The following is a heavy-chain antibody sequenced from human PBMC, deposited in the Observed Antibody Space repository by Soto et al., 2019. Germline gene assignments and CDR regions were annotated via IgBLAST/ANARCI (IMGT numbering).Heavy chain of an antibody. V-gene: IGHV4-34*01. CDR1: GGSFSGYY. Sequence: SETLSLTCAVYGGSFSGYYWSWIRQPPGKGLEWIGEINHRGSTNYNPSLKSRVTISVDTSKNQFSLKLSSVTAADTAVYYCARTPTPWGQGTLVTVSS. CDR3: ARTPTP. J-gene: IGHJ5*02. CDR2: INHRGST. D-gene: IGHD1-26*01.